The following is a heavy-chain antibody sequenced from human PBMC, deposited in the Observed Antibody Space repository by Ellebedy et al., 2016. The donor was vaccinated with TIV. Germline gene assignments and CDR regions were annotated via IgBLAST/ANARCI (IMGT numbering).Heavy chain of an antibody. CDR2: IYTSGST. V-gene: IGHV4-4*07. J-gene: IGHJ5*02. CDR3: ARDKVRSYNWFDP. Sequence: MPSETLSLTCTVSGGSISSYYWNWVRQPAGKGLEWIGRIYTSGSTNYNPSLKSRVTMSVDTSKNQFSLKLSSVTAADTAVYYCARDKVRSYNWFDPWGQGTLVTVSS. CDR1: GGSISSYY. D-gene: IGHD6-6*01.